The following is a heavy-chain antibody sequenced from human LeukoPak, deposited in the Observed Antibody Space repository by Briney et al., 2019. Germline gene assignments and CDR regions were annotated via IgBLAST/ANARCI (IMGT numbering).Heavy chain of an antibody. CDR3: ARMPRVLRFLEWLRREAFDI. J-gene: IGHJ3*02. D-gene: IGHD3-3*01. CDR2: INHSGST. CDR1: GGSFSGYY. Sequence: SETLSLTCAVYGGSFSGYYWSWIRQPPGKGLEWVGEINHSGSTNYNPSLKSRVTISVDTSKNQFSLKLSSVTAADTAVYYCARMPRVLRFLEWLRREAFDIWGQGTMVTVSS. V-gene: IGHV4-34*01.